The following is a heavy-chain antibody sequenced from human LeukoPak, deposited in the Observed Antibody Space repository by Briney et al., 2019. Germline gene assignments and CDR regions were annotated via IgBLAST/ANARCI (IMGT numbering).Heavy chain of an antibody. CDR3: ARGRSQYQLLYSDY. Sequence: SETLSLTCTVSGGSISSAAYYWTWIRQHPGKGLEWIGYICYSGITYYNPSLRSRISISVDTSKNQFSLKLSSVTAADTAVYYCARGRSQYQLLYSDYWGQGTLVTVSS. D-gene: IGHD2-2*02. CDR1: GGSISSAAYY. CDR2: ICYSGIT. V-gene: IGHV4-31*03. J-gene: IGHJ4*02.